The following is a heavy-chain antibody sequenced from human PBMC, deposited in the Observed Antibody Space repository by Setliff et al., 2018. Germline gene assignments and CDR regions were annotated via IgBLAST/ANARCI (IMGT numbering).Heavy chain of an antibody. Sequence: PGGSLRLSCAASGFTFSSYSMNWVRQAPGKGLEWVSSISSSSSYIYYADSVKGRFTISRDNSNNTLYLQMNSLRADDTATYYCAKDDQIRGHNLDYWGQGTLVTVSS. CDR2: ISSSSSYI. V-gene: IGHV3-21*04. J-gene: IGHJ4*02. D-gene: IGHD3-10*01. CDR1: GFTFSSYS. CDR3: AKDDQIRGHNLDY.